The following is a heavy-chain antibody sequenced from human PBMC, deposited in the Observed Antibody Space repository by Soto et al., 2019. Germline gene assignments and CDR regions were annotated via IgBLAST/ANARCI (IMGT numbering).Heavy chain of an antibody. J-gene: IGHJ6*02. D-gene: IGHD2-15*01. V-gene: IGHV1-69*13. Sequence: SVKVSCKASGGTFSSYAISWVRQAPGQGLEWMGGIIPIFGTANYAQKFQGRVTITADESTSTAYMELSSLRSEDTAVYYCARVGMGVVVAATDYYYYGMDVWGQGTTVTVSS. CDR1: GGTFSSYA. CDR2: IIPIFGTA. CDR3: ARVGMGVVVAATDYYYYGMDV.